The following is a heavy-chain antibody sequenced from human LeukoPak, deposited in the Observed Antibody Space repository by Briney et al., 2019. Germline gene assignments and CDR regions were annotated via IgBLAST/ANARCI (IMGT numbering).Heavy chain of an antibody. CDR3: AKDPYESASWLSYFEY. D-gene: IGHD2-2*01. V-gene: IGHV3-21*01. CDR2: ISSSSSYI. CDR1: GFTFNTYA. Sequence: GGSLRLSCAASGFTFNTYAMNWVRQAPGKGLEWVSSISSSSSYIYYADSVKGRFTISRDNAKNSLYLQMNSLSAEDTAVYYCAKDPYESASWLSYFEYWGQGTRVTVSS. J-gene: IGHJ4*02.